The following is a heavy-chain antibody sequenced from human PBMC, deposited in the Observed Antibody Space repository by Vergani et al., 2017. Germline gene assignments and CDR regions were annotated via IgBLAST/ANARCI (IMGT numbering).Heavy chain of an antibody. J-gene: IGHJ6*03. CDR1: GGSLSRYY. V-gene: IGHV4-59*01. Sequence: QVQLQESGPGLVKPSETLSLTCTVSGGSLSRYYWSWIRQPPGKGLEWIGYIYYSGSTNYNPSLKSRVTISVDTSKNQFYLKLSSVTAADTAVYYCARVVVVPAAIHYYYYYYMDVWGKGTTVTVSS. D-gene: IGHD2-2*01. CDR3: ARVVVVPAAIHYYYYYYMDV. CDR2: IYYSGST.